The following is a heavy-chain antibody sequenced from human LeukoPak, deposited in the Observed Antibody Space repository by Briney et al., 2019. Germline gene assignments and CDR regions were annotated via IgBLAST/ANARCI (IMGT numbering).Heavy chain of an antibody. V-gene: IGHV3-30*02. CDR1: GFTFSSYG. J-gene: IGHJ4*02. CDR3: AKDKGHEARILWFGDFDY. CDR2: IGNDGSNK. D-gene: IGHD3-10*01. Sequence: GGSLKLSCAASGFTFSSYGMHWAGQAPGKGWGWVAFIGNDGSNKYYADSVKGRFTISRDNSKNTLYLQMNSLRAEDTAVYYCAKDKGHEARILWFGDFDYWGQGTLVTVSS.